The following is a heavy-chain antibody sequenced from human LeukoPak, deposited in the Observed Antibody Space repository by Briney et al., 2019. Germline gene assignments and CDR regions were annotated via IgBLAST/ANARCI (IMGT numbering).Heavy chain of an antibody. J-gene: IGHJ6*03. V-gene: IGHV3-21*01. Sequence: GGSLRLSCAASGFTFSSYSMNWVRQAPGKGLEWVSSISGTSTSIYYADSVKGRFTISRDNAKNSLYLQMNSLRAEDTALYFCARDATTEPGTVYMDVWGKGTTVTISS. D-gene: IGHD6-13*01. CDR3: ARDATTEPGTVYMDV. CDR2: ISGTSTSI. CDR1: GFTFSSYS.